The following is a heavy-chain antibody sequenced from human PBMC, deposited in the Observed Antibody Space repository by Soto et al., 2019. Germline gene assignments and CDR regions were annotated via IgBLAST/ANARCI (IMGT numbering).Heavy chain of an antibody. V-gene: IGHV3-23*01. Sequence: EVQLLESGGGLVQPGGSLRLSCAASGVTFSSYAMSWVRQAPGKGLEWVSVISGSGDSTYYADSVKGRFTISRDNSKNTLYLQMNSLRAEDTAVYYCAKRAWGYCYFDYWGQGTLVTVSS. CDR3: AKRAWGYCYFDY. D-gene: IGHD1-26*01. J-gene: IGHJ4*02. CDR2: ISGSGDST. CDR1: GVTFSSYA.